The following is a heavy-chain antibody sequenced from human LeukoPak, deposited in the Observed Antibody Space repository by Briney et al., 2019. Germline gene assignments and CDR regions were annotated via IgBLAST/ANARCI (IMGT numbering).Heavy chain of an antibody. Sequence: PGGSPRLSCAASGFTFSSYGMHWVRQAPGKGLEWVAVISYDGSNKYYADSVKGRFTISRDNSKNALYLQMNSLRAEDTAVYNCAKSQGSGWFALYYYYYMDVWGKGTTVTVSS. J-gene: IGHJ6*03. CDR3: AKSQGSGWFALYYYYYMDV. V-gene: IGHV3-30*18. CDR1: GFTFSSYG. D-gene: IGHD6-19*01. CDR2: ISYDGSNK.